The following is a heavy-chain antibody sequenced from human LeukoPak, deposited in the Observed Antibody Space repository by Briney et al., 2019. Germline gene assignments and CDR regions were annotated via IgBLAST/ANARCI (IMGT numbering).Heavy chain of an antibody. Sequence: HPGASLRLSCAASGFTFSTFGMHCVRQAPGKGGEWLAHLWHDGSKNYYGDSVKGRFTTSRDNSKNTVCLQMNSLRAEDTAVYYCARGLGYCSSGSCYVRGPDDCFDIWGQRTMVTVSS. CDR3: ARGLGYCSSGSCYVRGPDDCFDI. D-gene: IGHD2-2*01. J-gene: IGHJ3*02. V-gene: IGHV3-33*01. CDR1: GFTFSTFG. CDR2: LWHDGSKN.